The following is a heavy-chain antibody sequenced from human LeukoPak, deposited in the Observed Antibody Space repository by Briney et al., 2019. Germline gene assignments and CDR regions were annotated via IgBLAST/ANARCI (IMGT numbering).Heavy chain of an antibody. CDR1: GDSSNTYY. CDR2: IHNRGTT. J-gene: IGHJ4*02. D-gene: IGHD3-22*01. V-gene: IGHV4-59*08. Sequence: SETLSLTCIVPGDSSNTYYWSWIRQPPGKGLEWIGYIHNRGTTRYNPSLKSRVTISADTSKNHFSLNLTSVTAADTAVYYCARFTIDDTSGHFDYWDQGNLVTVSS. CDR3: ARFTIDDTSGHFDY.